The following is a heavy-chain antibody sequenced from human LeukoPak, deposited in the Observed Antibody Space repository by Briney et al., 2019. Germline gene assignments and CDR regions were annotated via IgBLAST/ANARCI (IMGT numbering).Heavy chain of an antibody. V-gene: IGHV4-34*01. CDR3: TRGNMSPGSFHGMDV. CDR2: IHQSGST. D-gene: IGHD2-21*01. CDR1: GGSFGTHS. J-gene: IGHJ6*02. Sequence: SETLSLTCAICGGSFGTHSWTWIRQPPGKGLEWVGEIHQSGSTNYNPSLRSRVIISVDTSKNQFSVRLRSVTAADTAMYFCTRGNMSPGSFHGMDVWGQGTMVT.